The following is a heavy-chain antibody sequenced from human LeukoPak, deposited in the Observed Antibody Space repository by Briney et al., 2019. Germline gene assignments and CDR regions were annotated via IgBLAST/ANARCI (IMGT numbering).Heavy chain of an antibody. V-gene: IGHV1-18*01. Sequence: ASVKVSCKASGYRFDSFGFTWVRQAPGQRLEMMGWTSAYNGNTNYVEKFQGRVTLTTDKSTSTAYMELRSLRPDDTAVYYCARDVGWFSADSPLDYWGQGTLITVSS. J-gene: IGHJ4*02. D-gene: IGHD6-19*01. CDR2: TSAYNGNT. CDR3: ARDVGWFSADSPLDY. CDR1: GYRFDSFG.